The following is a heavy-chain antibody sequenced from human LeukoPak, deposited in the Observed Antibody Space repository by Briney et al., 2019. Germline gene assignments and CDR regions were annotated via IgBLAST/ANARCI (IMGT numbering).Heavy chain of an antibody. J-gene: IGHJ4*02. CDR2: INWNGGST. V-gene: IGHV3-20*04. D-gene: IGHD5-18*01. CDR1: RFTFDDYG. Sequence: PGGSLRLSCAASRFTFDDYGMGWVRQAPGKGLEWVSGINWNGGSTGYADSVKGRFTISRDNAKNSLYLQMNSLRPEDTALYYCARATAMVTIAYWGQGTLVTVSS. CDR3: ARATAMVTIAY.